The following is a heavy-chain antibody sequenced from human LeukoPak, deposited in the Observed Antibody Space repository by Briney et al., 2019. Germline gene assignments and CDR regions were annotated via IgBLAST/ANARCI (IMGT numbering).Heavy chain of an antibody. V-gene: IGHV3-74*01. CDR3: ARKAMAGTFAFDI. Sequence: GGSLRLSCAASGFTVSSNYMSWVRQAPGKGLVWVSRINSDGSTTSYADSVKGRFSISRDDAKNTLDLQMNSLRAEDTAVYYCARKAMAGTFAFDIWGQGTMVTVSS. D-gene: IGHD6-19*01. CDR2: INSDGSTT. CDR1: GFTVSSNY. J-gene: IGHJ3*02.